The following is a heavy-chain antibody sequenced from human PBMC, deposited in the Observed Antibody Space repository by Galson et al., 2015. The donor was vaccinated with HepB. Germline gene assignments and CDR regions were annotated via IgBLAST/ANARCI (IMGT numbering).Heavy chain of an antibody. D-gene: IGHD2-2*01. CDR3: AKVCARDV. J-gene: IGHJ6*02. Sequence: SLRLSCAASGFTFSSCWMRWVRQAPGKGLVWVSGINSDGRSTYYADSVKGRFTISRDNAKNTLYLQMNSLRAEDTAVYYCAKVCARDVWGQGTPVTVSS. V-gene: IGHV3-74*01. CDR1: GFTFSSCW. CDR2: INSDGRST.